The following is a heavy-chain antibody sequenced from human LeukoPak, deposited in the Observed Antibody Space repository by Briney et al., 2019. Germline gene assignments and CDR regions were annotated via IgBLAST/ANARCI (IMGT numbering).Heavy chain of an antibody. CDR3: ARRGVGSPRAFDI. CDR1: GGSIRSFY. V-gene: IGHV4-59*08. J-gene: IGHJ3*02. CDR2: IFYRGTI. Sequence: ETLSLTCSVSGGSIRSFYWSWFRQPPGKGLEWIGYIFYRGTINYNPSLTSRVTISLDTSKIQFSLNLTSVTAADTAVYYCARRGVGSPRAFDIWGQGTMVTVSS. D-gene: IGHD1-26*01.